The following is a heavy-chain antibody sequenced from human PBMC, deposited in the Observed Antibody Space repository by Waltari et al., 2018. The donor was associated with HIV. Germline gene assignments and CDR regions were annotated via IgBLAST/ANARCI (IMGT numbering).Heavy chain of an antibody. V-gene: IGHV4-59*01. CDR1: GASISSYY. Sequence: QVHLEESGPGLVKPSETLSLTCTVSGASISSYYWSWLRQSPGKGLEWIAYMYYSGDSNYNPSLKSPVTMSLDTSKNQFSLKLTSVTAADTAVYYCAATNRASPGLPIDYWGQGTLVTVSS. J-gene: IGHJ4*02. CDR3: AATNRASPGLPIDY. CDR2: MYYSGDS. D-gene: IGHD3-10*01.